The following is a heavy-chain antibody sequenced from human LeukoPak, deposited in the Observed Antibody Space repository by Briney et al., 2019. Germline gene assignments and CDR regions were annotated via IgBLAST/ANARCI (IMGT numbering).Heavy chain of an antibody. CDR1: GYTFTDYY. CDR2: INPNSGGT. J-gene: IGHJ6*02. CDR3: ARQEIDWFPLLGMDV. V-gene: IGHV1-2*02. Sequence: GASVKVSCKASGYTFTDYYMHWVRQAPGQGLEWMGWINPNSGGTNYAQKFQGRVTMTRDTSISTAYMELSRLRSDDTAVYYCARQEIDWFPLLGMDVWGQGTTVTVSS. D-gene: IGHD3-9*01.